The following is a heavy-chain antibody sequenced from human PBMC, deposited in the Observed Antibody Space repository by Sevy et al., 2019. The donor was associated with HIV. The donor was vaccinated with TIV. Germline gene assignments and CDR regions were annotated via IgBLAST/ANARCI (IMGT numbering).Heavy chain of an antibody. V-gene: IGHV1-8*01. Sequence: ASVKVSCQASGYTFDNYDINWVRQATGQDLEWMGWMNPNSGNTGYAEKFQGRVTMSRVSSIRTAYMELNGLTSEDTAVYYCTRGLSFTYAKRGDWLNWYFDVWGRGTLVTVSS. J-gene: IGHJ2*01. CDR1: GYTFDNYD. CDR2: MNPNSGNT. CDR3: TRGLSFTYAKRGDWLNWYFDV. D-gene: IGHD2-21*02.